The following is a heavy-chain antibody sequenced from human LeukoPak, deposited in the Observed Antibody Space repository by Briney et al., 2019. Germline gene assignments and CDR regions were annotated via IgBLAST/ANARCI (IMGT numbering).Heavy chain of an antibody. CDR1: GFTFSSYA. J-gene: IGHJ6*03. D-gene: IGHD6-6*01. CDR2: ISGSGGST. CDR3: AKLSSSSYYYYYYMDV. Sequence: GGSLRLSCAASGFTFSSYAMSWVRQAPGKELEWVSAISGSGGSTYYADSVKGRFTISRDNSKNTLYLQMNSLRAEDTAVYYCAKLSSSSYYYYYYMDVWGKGTTVTVSS. V-gene: IGHV3-23*01.